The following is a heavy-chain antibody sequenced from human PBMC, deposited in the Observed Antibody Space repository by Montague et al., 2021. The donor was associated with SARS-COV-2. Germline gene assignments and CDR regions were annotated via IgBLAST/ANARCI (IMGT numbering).Heavy chain of an antibody. V-gene: IGHV3-11*06. Sequence: SLRLSCAASGFTSSDSYMSWVRQAPGRGLEWIAYMSSSGHFASYADSVKGRFTISRDNAKNSLYLQMNSLRAEDTAMYYCARDLWGAQSGMDVWGQGTTVTVSS. CDR3: ARDLWGAQSGMDV. CDR2: MSSSGHFA. J-gene: IGHJ6*02. CDR1: GFTSSDSY. D-gene: IGHD1-26*01.